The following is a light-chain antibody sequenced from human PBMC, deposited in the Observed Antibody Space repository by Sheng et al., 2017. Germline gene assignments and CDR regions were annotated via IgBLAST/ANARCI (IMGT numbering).Light chain of an antibody. CDR1: QSVRNN. CDR2: GAS. J-gene: IGKJ5*01. Sequence: EIVMTQSPATLSVSPGEGATLSCRASQSVRNNLAWYQQKPGQTPRLLIYGASSRAVGIPARFSGSGSGTEFTLTISSLQSEDLAVYYCQQYNNWPITFGQGTRL. V-gene: IGKV3-15*01. CDR3: QQYNNWPIT.